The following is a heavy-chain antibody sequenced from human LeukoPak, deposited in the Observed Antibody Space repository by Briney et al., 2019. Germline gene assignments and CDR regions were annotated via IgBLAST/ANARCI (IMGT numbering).Heavy chain of an antibody. V-gene: IGHV3-53*01. CDR2: IYSGGST. Sequence: GGSLRLSCAASGFTVSSNYMSWVRQAPGKGLEWVSVIYSGGSTYYADSVKGRFTISRDNSKNTLYLQMNSLRAEDTAVYHCARDVIAARLGYYYYYMDVWGKGTTVTVSS. CDR1: GFTVSSNY. CDR3: ARDVIAARLGYYYYYMDV. D-gene: IGHD6-6*01. J-gene: IGHJ6*03.